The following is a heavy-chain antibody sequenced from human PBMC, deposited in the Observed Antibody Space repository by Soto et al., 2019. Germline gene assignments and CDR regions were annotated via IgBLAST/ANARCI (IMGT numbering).Heavy chain of an antibody. CDR2: IYSGGST. CDR3: ARSIWFGELLDYFDY. J-gene: IGHJ4*02. CDR1: GFTVSSNY. D-gene: IGHD3-10*01. Sequence: EVQLVESGGGLIQPGGSLRLSCAASGFTVSSNYMSWVRQAPGKGLEWVSVIYSGGSTYYADSVKGRFTISRDNSKNTLYLQMNSLRAEDTAVYYCARSIWFGELLDYFDYWGQGTLVTVSS. V-gene: IGHV3-53*01.